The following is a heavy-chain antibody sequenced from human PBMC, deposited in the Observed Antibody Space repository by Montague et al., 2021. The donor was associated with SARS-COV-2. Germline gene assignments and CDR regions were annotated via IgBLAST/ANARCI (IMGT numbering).Heavy chain of an antibody. CDR2: INYSATT. J-gene: IGHJ4*02. CDR1: GGSISSSTYY. CDR3: ARQGGYCSGGSCYGPFDY. V-gene: IGHV4-39*01. Sequence: SETLSLTCTVSGGSISSSTYYWGRIRQPPGKGLEWIGSINYSATTYYNPSIKSRVTISVDTSKNQFSLKLSTVTAADTAVYSCARQGGYCSGGSCYGPFDYWGQGTLVTVSS. D-gene: IGHD2-15*01.